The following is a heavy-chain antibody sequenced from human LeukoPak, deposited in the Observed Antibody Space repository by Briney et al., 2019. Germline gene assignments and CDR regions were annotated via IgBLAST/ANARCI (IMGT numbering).Heavy chain of an antibody. CDR3: ARVILDYYYYYYMDV. CDR2: IHYSGST. V-gene: IGHV4-59*01. CDR1: GGSISSYY. J-gene: IGHJ6*03. Sequence: PSETLSLTCTASGGSISSYYWSWVRQPPGKGLEWIGYIHYSGSTNSNPSLKSRVAISIDTSKNQFSLRLSSVTAADTAVYYCARVILDYYYYYYMDVWGKGTTVTVSS.